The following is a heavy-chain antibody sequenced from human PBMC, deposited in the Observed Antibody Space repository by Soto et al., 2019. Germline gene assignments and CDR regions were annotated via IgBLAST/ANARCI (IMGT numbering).Heavy chain of an antibody. Sequence: GGSLRLSCAASGFTFSSYAMNWVRQAPGKGLEWVSVISGSGGSTYYADAVKGRFTISRDNSKNTLYLQMNSLRAEDTAVYYCAKPTVGWYFDLWGRGTLVTSPQ. D-gene: IGHD4-17*01. J-gene: IGHJ2*01. V-gene: IGHV3-23*01. CDR2: ISGSGGST. CDR3: AKPTVGWYFDL. CDR1: GFTFSSYA.